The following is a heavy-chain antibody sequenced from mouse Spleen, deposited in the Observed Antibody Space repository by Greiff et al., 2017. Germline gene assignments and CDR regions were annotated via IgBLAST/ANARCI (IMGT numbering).Heavy chain of an antibody. CDR2: ISYDGSN. CDR1: GYSITSGYY. Sequence: EVQLVESGPGLVKPSQSLSLTCSVTGYSITSGYYWNWIRQFPGNKLEWMGYISYDGSNNYNPSLKNRISITRDTSKNQFFLKLNSVTTEDTATYYCARDNHYYGYGYFDVWGAGTTVTVSS. D-gene: IGHD1-2*01. J-gene: IGHJ1*01. CDR3: ARDNHYYGYGYFDV. V-gene: IGHV3-6*02.